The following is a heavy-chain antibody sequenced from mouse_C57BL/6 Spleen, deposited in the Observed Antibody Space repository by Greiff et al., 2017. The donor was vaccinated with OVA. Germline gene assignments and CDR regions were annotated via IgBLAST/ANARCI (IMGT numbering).Heavy chain of an antibody. D-gene: IGHD4-1*01. V-gene: IGHV7-3*01. Sequence: EVMLVESGGGLVQPGGSLSLSCAASGFTFTDYYMSWVRQPPGKALEWLGFIRNKANGYTTEYSASVKGRFTISRDNSQSNLYLQMNALRAEDRATYYCARLANCDGYAMDYWGQGTSVTVSS. CDR2: IRNKANGYTT. CDR3: ARLANCDGYAMDY. CDR1: GFTFTDYY. J-gene: IGHJ4*01.